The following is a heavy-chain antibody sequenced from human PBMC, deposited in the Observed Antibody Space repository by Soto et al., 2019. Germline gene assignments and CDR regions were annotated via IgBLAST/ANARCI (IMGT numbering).Heavy chain of an antibody. Sequence: QVQLVQSGAEVKKPGASVKVSCKASGYTFTSYGISWVRQAPGQGLEWMGWISAYNGNTNYAQKLQGRVTMTTDTSTSTAYRELRSLRSYDTAVYYCARGFSSGWYQRNAFDIWGQGTMVTVSS. J-gene: IGHJ3*02. CDR3: ARGFSSGWYQRNAFDI. CDR1: GYTFTSYG. V-gene: IGHV1-18*01. CDR2: ISAYNGNT. D-gene: IGHD6-19*01.